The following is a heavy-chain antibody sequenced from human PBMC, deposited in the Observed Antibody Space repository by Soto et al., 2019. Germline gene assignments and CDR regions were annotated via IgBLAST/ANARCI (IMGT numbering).Heavy chain of an antibody. V-gene: IGHV3-64*02. J-gene: IGHJ4*02. CDR2: TSGDGRIM. CDR3: ARGRAAYYFDY. Sequence: PWGSLRLSCAASGFTFISYPIHFFRQSPFKGLEHVSSTSGDGRIMYYLDSVKGRFTISRDNSKNTLYLQMGSLRTEDMAVYYCARGRAAYYFDYWGQGALVTVSS. D-gene: IGHD6-25*01. CDR1: GFTFISYP.